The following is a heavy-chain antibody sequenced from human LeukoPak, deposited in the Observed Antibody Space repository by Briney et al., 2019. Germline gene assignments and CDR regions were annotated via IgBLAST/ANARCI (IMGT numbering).Heavy chain of an antibody. V-gene: IGHV3-74*01. CDR1: GFTFSSYW. Sequence: GGSLRLSCAASGFTFSSYWMDWVRQVPGKWLVGVSRINRGESSTNYADSVKGRFTISRDNPKNTLYLQMNSLRAEDTAVYYCARDKSGTFDYWGQGTLVTVSS. CDR2: INRGESST. D-gene: IGHD3-10*01. CDR3: ARDKSGTFDY. J-gene: IGHJ4*02.